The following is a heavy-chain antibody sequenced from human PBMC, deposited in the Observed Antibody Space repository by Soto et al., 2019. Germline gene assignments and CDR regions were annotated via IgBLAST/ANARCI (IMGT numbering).Heavy chain of an antibody. V-gene: IGHV4-30-4*01. CDR1: GGSISSGDYY. CDR3: ASLSGYPKYYFDY. D-gene: IGHD3-22*01. CDR2: IYYSGST. Sequence: SETLSLTCAVSGGSISSGDYYWSWIRQPPGKGLEWIGYIYYSGSTYYNPSLKSRVTISVDTSKNQFSLKLSSVTAADTAVYYCASLSGYPKYYFDYWGQGTLVTVSS. J-gene: IGHJ4*02.